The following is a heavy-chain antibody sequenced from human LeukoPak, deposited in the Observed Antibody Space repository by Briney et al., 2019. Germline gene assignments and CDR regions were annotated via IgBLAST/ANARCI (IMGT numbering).Heavy chain of an antibody. V-gene: IGHV3-9*01. CDR1: GFTFDDYA. J-gene: IGHJ4*02. D-gene: IGHD2/OR15-2a*01. Sequence: GGSPRLSCAASGFTFDDYAMHWVRQAPGKGLEWVSGISWNSGSIGYADSVKGRFTISRDNSKNTLYLQMNSLRAEDTAVYYCAKRISLEAYWGQGTLVTVSS. CDR3: AKRISLEAY. CDR2: ISWNSGSI.